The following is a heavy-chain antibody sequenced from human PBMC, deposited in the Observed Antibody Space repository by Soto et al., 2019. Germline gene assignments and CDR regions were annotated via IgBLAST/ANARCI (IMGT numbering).Heavy chain of an antibody. CDR1: GGSISSGGYY. CDR2: IYYSGST. J-gene: IGHJ4*02. D-gene: IGHD3-9*01. Sequence: SETLSLTCTVSGGSISSGGYYWSWIRQHPGKGLEWIGYIYYSGSTNYNPSLKSRVTISVDTSKNQFSLKLRSVTAADTAVYYCARRRYFEWAFDYWGQGMLVTVSS. V-gene: IGHV4-61*08. CDR3: ARRRYFEWAFDY.